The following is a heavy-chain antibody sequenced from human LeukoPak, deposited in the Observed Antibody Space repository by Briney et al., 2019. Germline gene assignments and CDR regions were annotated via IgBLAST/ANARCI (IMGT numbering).Heavy chain of an antibody. CDR3: ARATTYDILTGFSDY. J-gene: IGHJ4*02. CDR2: ISSSSSYI. Sequence: PGGSLRLSCAASGFTFSSYSMNWVRQAPGKGLEWVSSISSSSSYIYYADSVKGRFTISRDNAKKSLYLLMNSLRAEDTAVYYCARATTYDILTGFSDYWGQGTLVTVSS. CDR1: GFTFSSYS. V-gene: IGHV3-21*01. D-gene: IGHD3-9*01.